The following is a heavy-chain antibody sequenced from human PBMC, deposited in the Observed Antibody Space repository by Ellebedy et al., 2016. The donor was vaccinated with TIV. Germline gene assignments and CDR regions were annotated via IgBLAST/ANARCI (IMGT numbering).Heavy chain of an antibody. CDR3: VRDLHWSYFD. V-gene: IGHV3-7*03. CDR2: IKDDGSEE. CDR1: GFTFSINW. D-gene: IGHD1-26*01. J-gene: IGHJ4*02. Sequence: GESLKISCAASGFTFSINWMYWVRQAPGKGLEWVANIKDDGSEEYYVDSVKGRFTISRDNAKNSLYLQMNSLRAEDTAVYYCVRDLHWSYFDWGQGTLVTVSS.